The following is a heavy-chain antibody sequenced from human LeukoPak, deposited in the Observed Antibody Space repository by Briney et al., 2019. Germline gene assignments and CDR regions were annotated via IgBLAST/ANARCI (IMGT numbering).Heavy chain of an antibody. D-gene: IGHD3-22*01. J-gene: IGHJ4*02. CDR1: GYTLTELS. Sequence: ASVNVSCKVSGYTLTELSMHWVRQAPGKGLEWMGGFDPEDGETIYAQKFQGRVTMTEDTSTDTAYMELSSVRSEDTAVYYCATWRGYYDSSGYPDFDYWGQGTLVTVSS. CDR3: ATWRGYYDSSGYPDFDY. CDR2: FDPEDGET. V-gene: IGHV1-24*01.